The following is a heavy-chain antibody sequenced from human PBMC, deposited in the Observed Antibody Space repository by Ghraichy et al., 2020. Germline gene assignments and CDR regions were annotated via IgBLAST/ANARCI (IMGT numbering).Heavy chain of an antibody. CDR1: GGSISSYY. Sequence: SETLSLTCTVSGGSISSYYWSWIRQPPGKGLEWIGYIYYSGSTNYNPSLKSRVTISVDTSKNQFSLKLSSVTAADTAVYYCARAQIVVVPAAIRKGMGGWFDPWGQGTLVTVSS. D-gene: IGHD2-2*02. J-gene: IGHJ5*02. CDR3: ARAQIVVVPAAIRKGMGGWFDP. CDR2: IYYSGST. V-gene: IGHV4-59*01.